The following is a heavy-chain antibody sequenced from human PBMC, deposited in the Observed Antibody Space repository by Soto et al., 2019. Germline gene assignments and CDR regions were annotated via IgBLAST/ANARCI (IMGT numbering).Heavy chain of an antibody. D-gene: IGHD2-2*01. V-gene: IGHV3-23*01. CDR1: GFTFSSYA. CDR3: AKGGELFVVVPAAIGWY. CDR2: ISGSGGST. J-gene: IGHJ4*02. Sequence: GGSLRLSCAASGFTFSSYAMSWVRQAPGKGLEWVSTISGSGGSTYYADSVKGRFTISRDNSKNTLFLQMNSLRAEDTAVFYCAKGGELFVVVPAAIGWYWGQGALVTVSS.